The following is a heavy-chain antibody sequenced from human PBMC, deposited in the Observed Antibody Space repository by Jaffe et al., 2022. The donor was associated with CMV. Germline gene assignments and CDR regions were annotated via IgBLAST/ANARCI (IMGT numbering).Heavy chain of an antibody. J-gene: IGHJ6*03. V-gene: IGHV3-21*01. Sequence: EVQLVESGGGLVKPGGSLRLSCAASGFTFSSYSMNWVRQAPGKGLEWVSSISSSSSYIYYADSVKGRFTISRDNAKNSLYLQMNSLRAEDTAVYYCARMGEYYYYYYMDVWGKGTTVTVSS. CDR2: ISSSSSYI. D-gene: IGHD2-21*01. CDR3: ARMGEYYYYYYMDV. CDR1: GFTFSSYS.